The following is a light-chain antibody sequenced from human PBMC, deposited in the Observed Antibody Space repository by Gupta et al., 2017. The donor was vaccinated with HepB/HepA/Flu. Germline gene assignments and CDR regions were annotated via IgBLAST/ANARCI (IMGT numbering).Light chain of an antibody. V-gene: IGLV2-14*03. J-gene: IGLJ1*01. Sequence: QSALTQPASVSESPEQSITIACTGTNIDVGAYNYVSWYQQHPGKAPKLIIYHVTNRPSGVSDRFSGSKSDNTASLTISGLQAEDEADYYCNSYTSSTTYVFGTGTKVTVL. CDR2: HVT. CDR3: NSYTSSTTYV. CDR1: NIDVGAYNY.